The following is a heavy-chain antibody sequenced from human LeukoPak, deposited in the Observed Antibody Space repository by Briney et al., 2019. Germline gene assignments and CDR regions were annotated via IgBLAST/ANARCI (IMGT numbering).Heavy chain of an antibody. CDR3: ARDLGGVGATFDY. Sequence: SETLSLTCIVSGGSISSSSYYWGWIRQPPGKGLEWTGSIYYSGSTYYNPSLKSRVTISVDTSKNQFSLKLSSVTAADTAVYYCARDLGGVGATFDYWGQGTLVTVSS. CDR1: GGSISSSSYY. J-gene: IGHJ4*02. D-gene: IGHD1-26*01. V-gene: IGHV4-39*02. CDR2: IYYSGST.